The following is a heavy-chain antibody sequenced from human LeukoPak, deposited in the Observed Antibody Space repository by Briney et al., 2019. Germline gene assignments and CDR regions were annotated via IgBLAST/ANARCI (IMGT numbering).Heavy chain of an antibody. CDR2: IRLDGITA. J-gene: IGHJ4*02. Sequence: GGSLKLSCSTFGFTFSDYAFHWVRQAPGKGLEWVAFIRLDGITAYYTDSVKGRFTISRDNSKKTLFLQMNSLRAEDTAVYYCARDHGYSGYDFDYWGQGTLVTVSS. CDR1: GFTFSDYA. V-gene: IGHV3-30*02. D-gene: IGHD5-12*01. CDR3: ARDHGYSGYDFDY.